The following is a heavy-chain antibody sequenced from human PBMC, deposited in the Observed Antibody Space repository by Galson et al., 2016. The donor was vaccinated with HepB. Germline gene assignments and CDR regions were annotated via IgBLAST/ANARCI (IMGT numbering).Heavy chain of an antibody. Sequence: AVLVPSKVFYYNSVTYGFCWGRHQPAHELEWMGWVSPYYGNTYSEQKFQGRVTMTTDTSTSTVYMELTSVTAADTAVYYCVCDCAGGHPDTDFWGQGTVVTVSS. D-gene: IGHD2-21*01. CDR2: VSPYYGNT. V-gene: IGHV1-18*01. CDR1: YYNSVTYG. J-gene: IGHJ4*01. CDR3: VCDCAGGHPDTDF.